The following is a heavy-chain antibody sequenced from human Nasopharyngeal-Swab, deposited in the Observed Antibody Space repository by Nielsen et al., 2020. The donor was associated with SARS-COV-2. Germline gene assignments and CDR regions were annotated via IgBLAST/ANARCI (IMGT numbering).Heavy chain of an antibody. Sequence: ASVQVSCKASGYIFISYDINWVRQATGQGREWMGWMNPNSGNTGYAQKFQGRVIMTRNTSISTAYMELSSLRSDDTAVYYCARVDDIVVVVAATLHQYFQHWGQGTLVTVSS. CDR1: GYIFISYD. D-gene: IGHD2-15*01. CDR2: MNPNSGNT. CDR3: ARVDDIVVVVAATLHQYFQH. V-gene: IGHV1-8*01. J-gene: IGHJ1*01.